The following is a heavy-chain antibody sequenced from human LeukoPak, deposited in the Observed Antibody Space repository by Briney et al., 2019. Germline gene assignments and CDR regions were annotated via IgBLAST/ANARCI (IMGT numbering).Heavy chain of an antibody. V-gene: IGHV4-59*01. CDR2: IYYSGGT. D-gene: IGHD6-19*01. CDR3: ARSIRIAVAGTGWFDP. J-gene: IGHJ5*02. Sequence: WETLSLTCTVSGGSISSYYWSWIRQPPGKGLEWIGYIYYSGGTNYNPALKSRVTISVDTSKNQFSLKLSSVTAADTAVYYCARSIRIAVAGTGWFDPWGQGTLVTVSS. CDR1: GGSISSYY.